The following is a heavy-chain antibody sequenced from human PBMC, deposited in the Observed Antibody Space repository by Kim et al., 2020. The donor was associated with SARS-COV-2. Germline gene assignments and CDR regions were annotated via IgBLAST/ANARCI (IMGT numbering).Heavy chain of an antibody. J-gene: IGHJ5*02. D-gene: IGHD6-19*01. Sequence: GGSLRLSCEASGFTVNSFGMHWVRQAPGKGLEWVSCMSGSGSTYYADSVKGRFTISRDTSKSTLYLQMNSLTTEDTAVYYCARDSARSGGRCFGPWGQGTLVTVSS. V-gene: IGHV3-23*01. CDR3: ARDSARSGGRCFGP. CDR1: GFTVNSFG. CDR2: MSGSGST.